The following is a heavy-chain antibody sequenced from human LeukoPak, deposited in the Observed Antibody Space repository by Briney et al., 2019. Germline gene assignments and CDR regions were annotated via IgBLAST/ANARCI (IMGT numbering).Heavy chain of an antibody. CDR3: ARALGYCSSTSCFTYYYYMDV. CDR2: IIPIFGTA. CDR1: GGTFSSYA. D-gene: IGHD2-2*02. J-gene: IGHJ6*03. Sequence: SVKVSCKASGGTFSSYAISWVRQAPGQGLEWMGGIIPIFGTANYAQKFQGRVTITADESTSTAYMELSSLRSEDTAVYYCARALGYCSSTSCFTYYYYMDVWGKGTTVTVSS. V-gene: IGHV1-69*13.